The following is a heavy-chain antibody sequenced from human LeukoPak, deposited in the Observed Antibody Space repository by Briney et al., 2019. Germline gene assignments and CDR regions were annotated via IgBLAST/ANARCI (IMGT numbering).Heavy chain of an antibody. CDR1: GGSFSGYY. J-gene: IGHJ6*02. Sequence: SETLSLTCAVYGGSFSGYYWSWIRQPPGKGLEWRGEINHSGSTNYNPSLKSRVTISVDTSKNQFSLKLSSVTAADTAVYYCARGLVMIVVSTAYFYYYGMDVWGQGTTVAVSS. CDR3: ARGLVMIVVSTAYFYYYGMDV. D-gene: IGHD3-22*01. V-gene: IGHV4-34*01. CDR2: INHSGST.